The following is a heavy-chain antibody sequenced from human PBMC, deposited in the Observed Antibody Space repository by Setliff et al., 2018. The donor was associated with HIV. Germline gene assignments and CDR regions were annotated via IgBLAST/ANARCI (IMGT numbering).Heavy chain of an antibody. Sequence: TLSLTCTVSGGSISSGGYFWSWIRQHPGKGLEWIGIIYYSGNTYYNPSLKSRVAMSVDTSKNQFSLKLSSVTAADTAVYYCAASVVHDAFDIWGQGTMVTVSS. D-gene: IGHD2-15*01. J-gene: IGHJ3*02. V-gene: IGHV4-31*03. CDR1: GGSISSGGYF. CDR2: IYYSGNT. CDR3: AASVVHDAFDI.